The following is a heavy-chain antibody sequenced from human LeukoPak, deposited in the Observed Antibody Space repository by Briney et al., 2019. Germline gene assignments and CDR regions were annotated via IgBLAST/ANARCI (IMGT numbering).Heavy chain of an antibody. V-gene: IGHV4-39*07. J-gene: IGHJ4*02. D-gene: IGHD3-3*01. Sequence: SETLSLTCTVSGGSISSGSYYWSWIRQPPGKGLEWIGEINHSGSTNYNPSLKSRVTISVDTSKNQFSLKLSSVTAADTAVYYCARGSFWSGYYPYFDYWGQGTLVTVSS. CDR2: INHSGST. CDR3: ARGSFWSGYYPYFDY. CDR1: GGSISSGSYY.